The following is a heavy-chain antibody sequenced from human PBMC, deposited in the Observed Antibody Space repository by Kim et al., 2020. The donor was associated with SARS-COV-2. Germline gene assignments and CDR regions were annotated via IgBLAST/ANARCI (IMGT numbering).Heavy chain of an antibody. CDR1: GYTFTSYG. V-gene: IGHV1-18*01. D-gene: IGHD3-10*01. CDR3: ARVWLILTGYSDPTYYYGSGSYPPPYNWFDP. CDR2: ISAYNGNT. Sequence: ASVKVSCKASGYTFTSYGISWVRQAPGQGLEWMGWISAYNGNTNYAQKLQGRVTMTTDTSTSTAYMELRSLRSDDTAVYYCARVWLILTGYSDPTYYYGSGSYPPPYNWFDPWGQGTLVTVSS. J-gene: IGHJ5*02.